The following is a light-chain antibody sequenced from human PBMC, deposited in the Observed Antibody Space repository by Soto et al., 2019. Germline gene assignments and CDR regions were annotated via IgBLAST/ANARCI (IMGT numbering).Light chain of an antibody. J-gene: IGKJ2*01. V-gene: IGKV3-15*01. CDR2: GAS. Sequence: EIVMTQSPATLSVSPGERATLSCRASQSVSTNLAWYQQKPGQAPRLLISGASTRATGIPARFSGSGSGTEFTLTISSLQSEDFAVYYCQQYNDWPPTTFGQGTKLEV. CDR1: QSVSTN. CDR3: QQYNDWPPTT.